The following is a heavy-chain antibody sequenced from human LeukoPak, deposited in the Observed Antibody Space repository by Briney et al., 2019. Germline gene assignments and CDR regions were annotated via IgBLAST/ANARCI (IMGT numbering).Heavy chain of an antibody. CDR3: ARVPRTLYSDTSAYSRDS. Sequence: GGSLRLSCAASGFTFSSYGMHWVRQAPGKGLEWVAVISYDGTNKYYADSVKGRFTISRDNPKNTLYPQMSSLRAEDTAVYYCARVPRTLYSDTSAYSRDSWGQGTLVTVSS. D-gene: IGHD3-22*01. V-gene: IGHV3-30*03. J-gene: IGHJ4*02. CDR2: ISYDGTNK. CDR1: GFTFSSYG.